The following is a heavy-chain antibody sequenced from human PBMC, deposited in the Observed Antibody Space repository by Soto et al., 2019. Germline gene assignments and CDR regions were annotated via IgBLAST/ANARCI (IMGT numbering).Heavy chain of an antibody. CDR1: GFTFSSYS. J-gene: IGHJ6*02. D-gene: IGHD6-6*01. Sequence: GGSLRLSCAASGFTFSSYSMNWVRQAPGKGLEWVSSISSSSSYIYYADSVKGRFTISRDNAKNSLYLQMNSLRAEDTAVYYCARVAARSYYYGMDVWGQGTTVTVSS. V-gene: IGHV3-21*01. CDR3: ARVAARSYYYGMDV. CDR2: ISSSSSYI.